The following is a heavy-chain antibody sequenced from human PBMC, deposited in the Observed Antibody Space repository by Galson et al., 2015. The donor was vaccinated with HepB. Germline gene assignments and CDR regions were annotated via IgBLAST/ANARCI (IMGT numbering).Heavy chain of an antibody. Sequence: SLRLSCAASGFTFSSYGMHWVRQAPGKGLEWVAVIWYDGSNKYYADSVKGRFTISRDNSKNTLYLQMNSLRAEDTAVYYCARDRGRSWIQLFFDYWGQGTLVTVSS. D-gene: IGHD5-18*01. J-gene: IGHJ4*02. CDR2: IWYDGSNK. CDR3: ARDRGRSWIQLFFDY. V-gene: IGHV3-33*08. CDR1: GFTFSSYG.